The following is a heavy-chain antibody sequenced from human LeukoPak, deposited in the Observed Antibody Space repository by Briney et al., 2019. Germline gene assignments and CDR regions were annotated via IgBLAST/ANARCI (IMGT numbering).Heavy chain of an antibody. CDR1: GFTFSSYD. D-gene: IGHD3-22*01. V-gene: IGHV3-23*01. CDR3: AKGKDDYYDSSGYIDY. CDR2: INNSGGST. J-gene: IGHJ4*02. Sequence: GGSLRLSCAASGFTFSSYDMSWVRQAPGKGLEWVSSINNSGGSTHYADSVKGRFTISRDNSKNTLYLQMNSLRAEDTAVYYCAKGKDDYYDSSGYIDYWGQGTLVTVSS.